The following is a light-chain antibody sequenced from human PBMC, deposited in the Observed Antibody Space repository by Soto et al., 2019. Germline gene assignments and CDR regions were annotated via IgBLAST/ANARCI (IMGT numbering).Light chain of an antibody. J-gene: IGKJ5*01. Sequence: DIQMTQSPSSLSASVGDRVTITCRASQGISNFLAWYQQKPGKVPKLLISAASTLQSGVPSRFSGSGSGKDFTLTITSLQPEDVATYYCQKYSSVITFGQGPRLEI. CDR3: QKYSSVIT. CDR1: QGISNF. V-gene: IGKV1-27*01. CDR2: AAS.